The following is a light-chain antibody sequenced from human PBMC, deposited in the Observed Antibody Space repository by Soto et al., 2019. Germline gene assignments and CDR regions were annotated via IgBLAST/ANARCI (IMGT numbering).Light chain of an antibody. J-gene: IGKJ1*01. V-gene: IGKV3-15*01. CDR1: QSVSSN. CDR3: QQYNNWRT. Sequence: EIVMTQAPATRSVSPGERAALCCRASQSVSSNLAWYQQKPDQAPRLLIYGASTRATGIPARFGGSGSGTEFTLTISSLQSEDFAVYYCQQYNNWRTFGQGTKVDIK. CDR2: GAS.